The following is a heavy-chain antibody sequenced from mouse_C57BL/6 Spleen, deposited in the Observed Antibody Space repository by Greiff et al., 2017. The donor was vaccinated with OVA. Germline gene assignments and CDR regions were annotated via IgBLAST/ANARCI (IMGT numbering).Heavy chain of an antibody. CDR3: ARQGSSYPNWYFDV. V-gene: IGHV5-15*01. Sequence: EVQLVESGGGLVQPGGSLKLSCAASGFTFSDYGMAWVRQAPRKGPEWVAFISNLAYSIYYADTVTGRFTISRENAKNTLYLEMSSLRSEDTAMYYCARQGSSYPNWYFDVWGTGTTVTVSS. CDR1: GFTFSDYG. CDR2: ISNLAYSI. D-gene: IGHD1-1*01. J-gene: IGHJ1*03.